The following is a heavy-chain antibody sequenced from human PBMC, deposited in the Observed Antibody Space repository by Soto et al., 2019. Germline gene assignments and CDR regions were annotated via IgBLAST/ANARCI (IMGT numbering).Heavy chain of an antibody. D-gene: IGHD5-12*01. J-gene: IGHJ6*02. CDR3: ARGGNGYENWPPYYYYGMDV. V-gene: IGHV3-7*01. Sequence: GWSLRLSCASSVFTFDSYWMTWVRQAPGKGLEWVAHIKQDGGQTYYVDSVKGRFTISRDNAKTSLYLQMNSLRAEDTSVYFCARGGNGYENWPPYYYYGMDVWGQGTTVTVSS. CDR2: IKQDGGQT. CDR1: VFTFDSYW.